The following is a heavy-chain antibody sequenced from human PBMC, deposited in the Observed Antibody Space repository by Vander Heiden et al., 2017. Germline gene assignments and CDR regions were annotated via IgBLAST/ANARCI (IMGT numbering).Heavy chain of an antibody. V-gene: IGHV2-5*01. Sequence: QITLKESGPTLVIPTQTLTLTCTFSGFSLSTRGVGVGWIRQPPGKALEWLALNHWNDDKRYSPSLRSRLTITKDTSKNQVVLTLTNMDPVDTATYFCAHRKDGGAGIDYWGQGTLVTVSS. D-gene: IGHD3-16*01. CDR3: AHRKDGGAGIDY. CDR2: NHWNDDK. CDR1: GFSLSTRGVG. J-gene: IGHJ4*02.